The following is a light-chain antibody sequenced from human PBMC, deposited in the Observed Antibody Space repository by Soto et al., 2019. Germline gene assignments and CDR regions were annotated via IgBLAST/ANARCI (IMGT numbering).Light chain of an antibody. Sequence: EIVLTQSPVTLSLSPGERATLSCRARQSVSSNYLAWYQQKPGQTPRLLIYGASSRATGIPDRFSGSGSGTDFTLTISRLAPEDFAVFYCHQYSNSPYTFGQGTRLEIK. CDR3: HQYSNSPYT. V-gene: IGKV3-20*01. CDR1: QSVSSNY. CDR2: GAS. J-gene: IGKJ5*01.